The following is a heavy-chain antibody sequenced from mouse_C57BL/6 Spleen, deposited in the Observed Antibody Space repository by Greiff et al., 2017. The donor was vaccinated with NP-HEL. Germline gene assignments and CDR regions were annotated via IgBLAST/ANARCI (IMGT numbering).Heavy chain of an antibody. Sequence: VQLQQPGAELVRPGSSVKLSCKASGYTFTSYWMHWVKQRPIQGLEWIGNIDPSDSETHYNQKFKDKATLTVDKSSSTAYMQLSSLTSEDSAVYYCARGELRPSWFAYWGQGTLVTVSA. V-gene: IGHV1-52*01. CDR3: ARGELRPSWFAY. CDR2: IDPSDSET. CDR1: GYTFTSYW. J-gene: IGHJ3*01. D-gene: IGHD3-2*02.